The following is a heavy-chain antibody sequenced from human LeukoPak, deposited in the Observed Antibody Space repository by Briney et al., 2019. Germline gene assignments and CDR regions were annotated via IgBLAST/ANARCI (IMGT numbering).Heavy chain of an antibody. J-gene: IGHJ4*02. V-gene: IGHV3-64*01. CDR2: ISSNGGST. CDR1: GFTFSSYA. D-gene: IGHD3-10*01. Sequence: GGSLRLSCAASGFTFSSYAMHWVRQAPGKGLEYVSAISSNGGSTYYANSVKGRFTISRDNSKNTLYLQMGSLRAEDMAVYYCARDRLPVLLWLGELDYWGQGTLVTVSS. CDR3: ARDRLPVLLWLGELDY.